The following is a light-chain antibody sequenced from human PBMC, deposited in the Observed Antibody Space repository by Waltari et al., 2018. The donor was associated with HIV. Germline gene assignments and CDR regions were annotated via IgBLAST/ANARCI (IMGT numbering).Light chain of an antibody. J-gene: IGKJ4*01. CDR3: QQFDSYPLT. Sequence: DIQLTQSPSFLSASVGDTVTIACRANQGISSSLAWYQQKPGKAPELLIYAASNLQSGVPSRFSGSGSGTEFTLTISSLQPEDFATYYCQQFDSYPLTFGGGAKVEIK. CDR1: QGISSS. V-gene: IGKV1-9*01. CDR2: AAS.